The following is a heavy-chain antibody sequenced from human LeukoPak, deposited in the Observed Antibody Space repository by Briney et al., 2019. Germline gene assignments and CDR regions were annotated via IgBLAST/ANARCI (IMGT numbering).Heavy chain of an antibody. J-gene: IGHJ5*02. CDR3: ARGAGGYRFDP. D-gene: IGHD1-1*01. Sequence: SETLSLTCTVSGGSITDYHWTWIRQPPGQGLEYIGYVYNRGTTFYNPSLKGRVTISADTSKKQLFLKVNSMTAADTAVYYCARGAGGYRFDPWGQGTLVTVSS. CDR1: GGSITDYH. CDR2: VYNRGTT. V-gene: IGHV4-59*01.